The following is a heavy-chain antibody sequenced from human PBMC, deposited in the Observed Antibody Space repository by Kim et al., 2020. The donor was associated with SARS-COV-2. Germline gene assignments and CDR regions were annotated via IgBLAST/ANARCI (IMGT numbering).Heavy chain of an antibody. CDR2: ISGSGGST. J-gene: IGHJ4*02. V-gene: IGHV3-23*01. D-gene: IGHD3-16*02. Sequence: GGSLRLSCAASGFTFSSYAMSWVRQAPGKGLEWVSAISGSGGSTYYADSVKGRFTISRDNSKNTLYLQMNSLRAEDTAVYYCAKDFDYDYVWGSYRDYWGQGTLVTVSS. CDR3: AKDFDYDYVWGSYRDY. CDR1: GFTFSSYA.